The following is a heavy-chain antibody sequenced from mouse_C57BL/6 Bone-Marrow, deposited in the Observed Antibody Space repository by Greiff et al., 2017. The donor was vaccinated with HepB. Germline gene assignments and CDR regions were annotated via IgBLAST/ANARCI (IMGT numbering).Heavy chain of an antibody. CDR3: ARSNCYYAMDY. V-gene: IGHV1-31*01. CDR2: IYPYNGVS. D-gene: IGHD4-1*01. Sequence: EVQGVESGPELVKPGASVKISCKASGYSFTGYYMHWVKQSHGNILDWIGYIYPYNGVSSYNQKFKGKATLTVDKSSSTAYMELRSLTSEDSAVYYCARSNCYYAMDYWGQGTSVTVSS. J-gene: IGHJ4*01. CDR1: GYSFTGYY.